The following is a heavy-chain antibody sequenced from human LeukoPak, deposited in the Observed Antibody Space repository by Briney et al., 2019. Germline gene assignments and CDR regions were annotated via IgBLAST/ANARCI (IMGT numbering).Heavy chain of an antibody. J-gene: IGHJ4*02. CDR1: GFSFCSYS. D-gene: IGHD6-13*01. Sequence: PGGPLRLSCGGFGFSFCSYSMTWVREAPGEGLEWGSYITAGGHTIDYAGSVKGRFTISRDNAKNSLYLQMNSLRAEDTAVYYCAREGQADPYRNSWSPPVYWGRGVLVTVSS. V-gene: IGHV3-48*04. CDR2: ITAGGHTI. CDR3: AREGQADPYRNSWSPPVY.